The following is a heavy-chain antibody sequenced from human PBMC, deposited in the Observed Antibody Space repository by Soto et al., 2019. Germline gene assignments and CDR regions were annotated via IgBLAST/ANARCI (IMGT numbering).Heavy chain of an antibody. CDR1: GFSFSSSS. CDR2: IGHRTGAT. Sequence: EVQLVGSGGGLEQPGGSLRLSCAASGFSFSSSSMNWVRQAPGKGLEWISYIGHRTGATYYADSVRGRFSISRDNAKNSVYLQMNSLKDEDTAVYVGAKDKGERSFDYWGQGTLVTVSS. V-gene: IGHV3-48*02. D-gene: IGHD3-16*01. J-gene: IGHJ4*02. CDR3: AKDKGERSFDY.